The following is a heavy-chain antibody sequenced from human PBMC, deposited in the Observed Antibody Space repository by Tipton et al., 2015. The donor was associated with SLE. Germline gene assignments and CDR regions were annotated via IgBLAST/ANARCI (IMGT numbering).Heavy chain of an antibody. CDR2: ISYTGST. CDR1: GGSISSGGSGFYY. D-gene: IGHD6-13*01. CDR3: ARHEAAPGTAGWFFDL. Sequence: TLSLTCSVSGGSISSGGSGFYYWGWVRQPPGKGLEFIGSISYTGSTYYNLSLKSRVTISVGTSRNQLSLNLRSATAADTAVYYCARHEAAPGTAGWFFDLWGRGTLVTVSS. V-gene: IGHV4-39*01. J-gene: IGHJ2*01.